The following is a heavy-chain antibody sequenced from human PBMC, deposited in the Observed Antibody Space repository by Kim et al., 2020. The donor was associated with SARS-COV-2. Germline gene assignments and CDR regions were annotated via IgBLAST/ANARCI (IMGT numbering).Heavy chain of an antibody. D-gene: IGHD3-9*01. CDR2: IYYSGST. CDR1: GGSISSSSYY. CDR3: ARDHHAYFGPNAFDI. V-gene: IGHV4-39*07. J-gene: IGHJ3*02. Sequence: SETLSLTCTVSGGSISSSSYYWGWIRQPPGKGLEWIGSIYYSGSTYYNPSLKSRVTISVDTSKNQFSLKLSSVTAADTAVYYCARDHHAYFGPNAFDIWGQGTMVTVSS.